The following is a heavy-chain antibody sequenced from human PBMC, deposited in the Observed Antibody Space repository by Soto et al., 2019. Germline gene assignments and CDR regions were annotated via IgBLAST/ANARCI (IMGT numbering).Heavy chain of an antibody. J-gene: IGHJ4*02. CDR3: ARDRGRWLQFQYYFGY. D-gene: IGHD5-12*01. CDR1: GFTFSSYE. Sequence: GGSLRLSCAASGFTFSSYEMNWVRQAPGKGLEWVSYISSSGSTIYYADSVKGRFTISRDNAKNSLYLQMNSLRAEDTAVYYCARDRGRWLQFQYYFGYWGQGTLFTVSS. V-gene: IGHV3-48*03. CDR2: ISSSGSTI.